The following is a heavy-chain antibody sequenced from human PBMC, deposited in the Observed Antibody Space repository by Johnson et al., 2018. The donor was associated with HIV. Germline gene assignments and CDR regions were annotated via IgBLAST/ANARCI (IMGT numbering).Heavy chain of an antibody. CDR3: ARPQVAAAGRVVGNVESGDDAFDI. D-gene: IGHD6-13*01. V-gene: IGHV3-11*04. CDR1: GFRFSEFY. Sequence: QVQLVESGGGVVQPGGSLRLSCSASGFRFSEFYMAWIRQAPGKGLEWVSYISSSRSSIYYPDSVRGRFTVSRDNAKNTLYLQMNSLRAEDTAVYYCARPQVAAAGRVVGNVESGDDAFDIWGQGTMVTVSS. CDR2: ISSSRSSI. J-gene: IGHJ3*02.